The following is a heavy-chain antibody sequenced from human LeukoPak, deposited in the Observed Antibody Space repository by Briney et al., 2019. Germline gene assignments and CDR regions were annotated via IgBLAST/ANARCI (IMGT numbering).Heavy chain of an antibody. CDR1: GYTFIGFT. CDR2: INPNRGVT. CDR3: ARDAYSGRIDAFDI. V-gene: IGHV1-2*02. D-gene: IGHD5-12*01. Sequence: ASVKVSCKASGYTFIGFTLNWMRQAPGQGLEWMGWINPNRGVTYYAQKFQGGVTMTRDTSISTVYMEVTSLRSDDTAVYYCARDAYSGRIDAFDIWGQGTMVTVSS. J-gene: IGHJ3*02.